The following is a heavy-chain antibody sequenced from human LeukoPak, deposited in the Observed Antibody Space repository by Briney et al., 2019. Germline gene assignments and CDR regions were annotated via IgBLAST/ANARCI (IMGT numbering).Heavy chain of an antibody. Sequence: SVKVSCKASGGTFSSYAISWVRQAPGQGLEWMGGIIPIFGTANYAQKFQGRVTITADESTSTAYMELSSLRSEDTAVYYCARAGYCSSTSCPLSLDYWGQGTLVTVSS. J-gene: IGHJ4*02. CDR3: ARAGYCSSTSCPLSLDY. CDR1: GGTFSSYA. D-gene: IGHD2-2*01. CDR2: IIPIFGTA. V-gene: IGHV1-69*13.